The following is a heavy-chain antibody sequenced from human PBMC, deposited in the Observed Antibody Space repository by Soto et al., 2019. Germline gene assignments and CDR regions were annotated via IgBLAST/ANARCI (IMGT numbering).Heavy chain of an antibody. V-gene: IGHV3-30*18. CDR2: ISYDGSKK. Sequence: QVQLVESGGGVVQPGRSLRLSCAASGFTFSSYGMHWVRQAPGKGLEWVAVISYDGSKKYYADSVKGRFTISRDNSKNTLYLQMNSLRTEDTAVYYCAKDGMYGDYTHRSIYFDLWGRGTLVTVSS. CDR1: GFTFSSYG. D-gene: IGHD4-17*01. CDR3: AKDGMYGDYTHRSIYFDL. J-gene: IGHJ2*01.